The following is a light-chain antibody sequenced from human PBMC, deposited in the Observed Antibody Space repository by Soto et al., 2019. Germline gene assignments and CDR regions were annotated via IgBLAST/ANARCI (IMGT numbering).Light chain of an antibody. J-gene: IGKJ2*01. Sequence: EIVLTQSPGTLSLSPGERATLSCRASQSVSSSYLAWYLQKPGQAPRLLIYGASSRATGMPDRFSGSGSGTDFTLTISRLEPEDFAVYYCQQYGSSPYTFGQGTKLEIK. CDR3: QQYGSSPYT. V-gene: IGKV3-20*01. CDR1: QSVSSSY. CDR2: GAS.